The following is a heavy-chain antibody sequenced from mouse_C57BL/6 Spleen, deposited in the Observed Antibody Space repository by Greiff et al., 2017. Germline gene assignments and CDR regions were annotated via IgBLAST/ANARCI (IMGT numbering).Heavy chain of an antibody. D-gene: IGHD1-1*01. Sequence: EVKVVESGGDLVKPGGSLKLSCAASGFTFSSYGMSWVRQTPDKRLEWVATISGGGSYTYYPDSVKGRFTISSDNAKNTLYLQMSSLKSEDTAMYYCARHEYYGSSLFDYWGQGTTLTVSS. CDR2: ISGGGSYT. J-gene: IGHJ2*01. CDR3: ARHEYYGSSLFDY. CDR1: GFTFSSYG. V-gene: IGHV5-6*01.